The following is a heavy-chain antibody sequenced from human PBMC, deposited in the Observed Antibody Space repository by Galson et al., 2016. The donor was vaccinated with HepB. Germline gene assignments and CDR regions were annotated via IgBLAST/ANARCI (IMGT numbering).Heavy chain of an antibody. CDR3: ARASTDESPGLRYYAWLPLASFDP. D-gene: IGHD3-9*01. V-gene: IGHV3-21*06. CDR2: ISRRSTYI. Sequence: SLRLSCAASGFNFNNYTMNWVRQAPGKRLEWISSISRRSTYIYYAESVQRRFTVSRDNTKNVVFLQMNDLRAEDTALYYCARASTDESPGLRYYAWLPLASFDPWGQGTLVAVSS. J-gene: IGHJ5*02. CDR1: GFNFNNYT.